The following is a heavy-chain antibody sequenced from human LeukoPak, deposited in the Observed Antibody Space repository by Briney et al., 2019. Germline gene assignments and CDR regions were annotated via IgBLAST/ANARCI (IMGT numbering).Heavy chain of an antibody. V-gene: IGHV1-2*02. CDR1: GYTFTGYY. D-gene: IGHD3-10*01. CDR3: ARGRFGEWDNWFDP. J-gene: IGHJ5*02. CDR2: INPNSGAT. Sequence: ASVKVSCKASGYTFTGYYMHWVRQAPGQGLEWMGWINPNSGATTSAQKFQGRVTMTRDTSISTAYMELSRLRSDDTAVYYCARGRFGEWDNWFDPWGQGTLVTVSS.